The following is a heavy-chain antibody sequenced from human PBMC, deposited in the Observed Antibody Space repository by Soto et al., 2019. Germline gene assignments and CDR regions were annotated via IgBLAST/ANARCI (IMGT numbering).Heavy chain of an antibody. CDR3: ARDLVYQLLEPEDYYYGMDV. CDR1: GFTFSSYS. Sequence: PGGSLRLSCAASGFTFSSYSMNWVRQAPGKGLEWVSSISSSSSYIYYADSVKGRFTISRDNAKNSLYLQMNSLRAEDTAVYYCARDLVYQLLEPEDYYYGMDVWGQGTTVTVSS. J-gene: IGHJ6*02. V-gene: IGHV3-21*01. CDR2: ISSSSSYI. D-gene: IGHD2-2*01.